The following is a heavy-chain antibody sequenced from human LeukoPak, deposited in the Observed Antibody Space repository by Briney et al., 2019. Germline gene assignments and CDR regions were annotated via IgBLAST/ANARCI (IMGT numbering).Heavy chain of an antibody. J-gene: IGHJ4*02. CDR3: ARDGNDCSSISCYADY. CDR1: GFTFNSYS. D-gene: IGHD2-2*01. CDR2: ISSSSSHI. Sequence: GGSLRLSCAASGFTFNSYSMKWVRQAPGKGLEWVSSISSSSSHIYYADSVKGRFTISRDNAKDTLYLQINSLRVEDTAVYYCARDGNDCSSISCYADYWGQGTLVTVAS. V-gene: IGHV3-21*01.